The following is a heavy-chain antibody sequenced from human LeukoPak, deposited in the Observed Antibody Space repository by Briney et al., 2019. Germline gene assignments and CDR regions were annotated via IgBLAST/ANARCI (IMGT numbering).Heavy chain of an antibody. Sequence: ASVKVSCKASEYTFTGYYIHWVRQAPGQGLEWMGWIDPNTGDSNYVQKFQGRVTITRNTSISTAYMELSSLRSEDTAVYYCARHNYYGSGSYYPSDAFDIWGQGTMVTVSS. D-gene: IGHD3-10*01. J-gene: IGHJ3*02. CDR3: ARHNYYGSGSYYPSDAFDI. CDR2: IDPNTGDS. CDR1: EYTFTGYY. V-gene: IGHV1-2*02.